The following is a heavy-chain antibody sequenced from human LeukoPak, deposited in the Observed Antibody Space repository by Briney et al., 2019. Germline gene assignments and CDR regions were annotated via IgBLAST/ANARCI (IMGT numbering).Heavy chain of an antibody. V-gene: IGHV1-18*01. D-gene: IGHD1-26*01. J-gene: IGHJ3*02. CDR3: ACDVGATTRYDAFDI. CDR1: GYTFTSYG. Sequence: ASVKVSCKASGYTFTSYGISCVRQAPGQGLERIGWISAYNGKTNYAQKLQGRSTMTTDTSTSTAYMELRSLRSDDTAVYYCACDVGATTRYDAFDIWGQGTMVTVSS. CDR2: ISAYNGKT.